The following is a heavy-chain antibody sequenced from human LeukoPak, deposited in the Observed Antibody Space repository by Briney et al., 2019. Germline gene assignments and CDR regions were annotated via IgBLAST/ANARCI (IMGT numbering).Heavy chain of an antibody. CDR1: DFSLSYPG. CDR3: ARVFGVAGIDF. V-gene: IGHV3-30*02. D-gene: IGHD3-3*01. Sequence: PGGSLRLSCADSDFSLSYPGMYWVRPAPGKGLEWVAYLRYVGTVKYYAESVKGRFTISRDNSKNTLYLQMNSLRDEDTAVYYCARVFGVAGIDFWGQGTLVTVSS. CDR2: LRYVGTVK. J-gene: IGHJ4*02.